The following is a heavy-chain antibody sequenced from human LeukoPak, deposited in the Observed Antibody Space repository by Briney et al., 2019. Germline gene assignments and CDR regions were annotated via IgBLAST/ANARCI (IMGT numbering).Heavy chain of an antibody. CDR3: AREDSSSWYGNNWFDP. CDR2: IYYTGST. J-gene: IGHJ5*02. Sequence: PSETLSLTCTVSGGSISSSDYYWGWIRQPPGKGLEWIGNIYYTGSTNYNPSLKSRVTMSVDTSKNQFSLKQSSVTAADTAVYYCAREDSSSWYGNNWFDPWGQGTLVTVSS. CDR1: GGSISSSDYY. D-gene: IGHD6-13*01. V-gene: IGHV4-39*07.